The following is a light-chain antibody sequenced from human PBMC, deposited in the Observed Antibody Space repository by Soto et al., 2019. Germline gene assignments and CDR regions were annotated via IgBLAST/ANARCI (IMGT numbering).Light chain of an antibody. J-gene: IGKJ2*01. V-gene: IGKV3-20*01. CDR1: QSVSRSY. Sequence: EIVLTQSPGTLSLSPGERATLSCRASQSVSRSYLAWYQQKPGQAPRLLIYGASSRATGIPDRFSGSGSGTDFTLTINRLEPEDFAVYYCQQYGSSGYTFGQGTKLEIK. CDR2: GAS. CDR3: QQYGSSGYT.